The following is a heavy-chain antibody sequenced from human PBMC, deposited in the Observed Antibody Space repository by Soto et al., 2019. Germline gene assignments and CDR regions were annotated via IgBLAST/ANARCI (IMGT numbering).Heavy chain of an antibody. D-gene: IGHD1-1*01. J-gene: IGHJ4*02. CDR1: GFTFSSYA. CDR2: IAYDGRNK. V-gene: IGHV3-30*04. CDR3: ARELERVFDY. Sequence: QVQLVESGGGVVQPGRSLRLSCAASGFTFSSYAMHWVRQAPGKGLEWVAVIAYDGRNKYYADSVKGRFTISRDNSKNPLYLQMNSLRIADTAGYYCARELERVFDYWGQGTLVTVSS.